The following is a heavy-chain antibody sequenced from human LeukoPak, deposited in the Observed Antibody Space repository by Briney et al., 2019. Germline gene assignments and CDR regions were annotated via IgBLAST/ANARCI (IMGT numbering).Heavy chain of an antibody. Sequence: GGSLRLSCAASGFTFSTYVMSWVRQAPGKGLEWVSAISGSGGSTYYADSVKGRFTISRDSSENTLYLQMNSLRVEDTAVYYCARVGYYSSGPFSYFDYWGQGTLVTVSS. CDR2: ISGSGGST. J-gene: IGHJ4*02. CDR3: ARVGYYSSGPFSYFDY. D-gene: IGHD3-10*01. V-gene: IGHV3-23*01. CDR1: GFTFSTYV.